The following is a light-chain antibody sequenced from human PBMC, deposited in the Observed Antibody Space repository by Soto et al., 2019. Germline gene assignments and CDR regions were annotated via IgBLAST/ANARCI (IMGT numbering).Light chain of an antibody. CDR3: QQLNSYPWT. Sequence: DIQLTQSPSFLSASVGDRVTITCRASQGISSSLAWYQQNPGKAPKLLIYAASTLQSGVPSRFSGSGSGTEFSLTISSLQPEDFATDYCQQLNSYPWTFGQGTKVEIK. CDR2: AAS. J-gene: IGKJ1*01. CDR1: QGISSS. V-gene: IGKV1-9*01.